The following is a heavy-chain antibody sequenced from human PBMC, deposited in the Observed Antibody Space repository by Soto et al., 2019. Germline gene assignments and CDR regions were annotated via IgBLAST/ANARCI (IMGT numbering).Heavy chain of an antibody. CDR1: GFTFSSYE. J-gene: IGHJ6*02. Sequence: GGSLRVTCAASGFTFSSYEMNWVRQAPGKGLEWVSYISSSGSTIYYADSVKGRFTISRDNAKNSLYLQMKSLRAEDTAVYYCARDSVVLWFGELLYSYGMDVCGHVTPVTVS. D-gene: IGHD3-10*01. CDR2: ISSSGSTI. V-gene: IGHV3-48*03. CDR3: ARDSVVLWFGELLYSYGMDV.